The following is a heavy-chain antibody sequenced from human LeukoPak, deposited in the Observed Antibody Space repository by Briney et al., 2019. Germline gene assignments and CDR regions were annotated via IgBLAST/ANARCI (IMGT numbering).Heavy chain of an antibody. CDR3: ARDSSGWFDY. J-gene: IGHJ4*02. Sequence: GASVTVSCKASGYTFTSYGISWVRQAPGQGLEWMGWISAYNGNTNYAQTLQGRATITTDTSTSTAYMQLRSLRSDDTAVYYCARDSSGWFDYWGQGTLVTVSS. D-gene: IGHD6-19*01. CDR2: ISAYNGNT. V-gene: IGHV1-18*01. CDR1: GYTFTSYG.